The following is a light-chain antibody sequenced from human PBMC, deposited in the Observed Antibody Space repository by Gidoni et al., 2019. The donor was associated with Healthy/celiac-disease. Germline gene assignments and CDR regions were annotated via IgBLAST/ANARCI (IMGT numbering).Light chain of an antibody. Sequence: DIVMTQSPASLPLSLGERATINCKSSQSVLYSSSNKNYLAWYQQKPGQPPKLLIYWASTRESGVPDRFSGSGSGTDFTLTISSLQAEDVAVYYCQQYYSNPHTFGQGTKLEIK. J-gene: IGKJ2*01. CDR3: QQYYSNPHT. CDR2: WAS. V-gene: IGKV4-1*01. CDR1: QSVLYSSSNKNY.